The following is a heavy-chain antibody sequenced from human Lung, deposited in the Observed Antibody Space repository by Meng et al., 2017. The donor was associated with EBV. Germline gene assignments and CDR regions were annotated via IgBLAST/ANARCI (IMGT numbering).Heavy chain of an antibody. CDR1: GDSITNHNW. J-gene: IGHJ1*01. CDR2: IPHRGSS. Sequence: VQLGGSGPARVKPSETPSLTCAVSGDSITNHNWWAWVRQPPGKGLEWIGEIPHRGSSAYNPSLKSRVSMSIDKSKNQFSLKLTSVTAADTAVYHCLRGSGSSVWGQGTLVTVSS. V-gene: IGHV4-4*02. D-gene: IGHD3-10*01. CDR3: LRGSGSSV.